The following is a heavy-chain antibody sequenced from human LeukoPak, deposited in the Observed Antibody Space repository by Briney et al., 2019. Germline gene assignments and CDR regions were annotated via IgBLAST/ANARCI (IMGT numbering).Heavy chain of an antibody. CDR3: AKDPDYYDSSGYYSY. V-gene: IGHV3-23*01. D-gene: IGHD3-22*01. J-gene: IGHJ4*02. CDR2: ISGSGGTT. Sequence: GGSLRPSCAASGFTFSSYAMSWVRQAPGKGLEWVSTISGSGGTTYYADSVKGRFTISRDNSKNTLYLQMNSLRAEDTAVYYCAKDPDYYDSSGYYSYWGQGTLVTVSS. CDR1: GFTFSSYA.